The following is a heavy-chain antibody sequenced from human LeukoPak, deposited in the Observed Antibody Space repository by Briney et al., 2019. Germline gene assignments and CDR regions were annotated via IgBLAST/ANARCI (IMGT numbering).Heavy chain of an antibody. D-gene: IGHD3-3*01. CDR1: GYTSTGHY. CDR3: ARSYDFWSGPPFDP. Sequence: GASVKVSCKASGYTSTGHYMHWVRQAPGQGLEWMGWVNPNSGGTKYAQKFQGRVTLTRDTSISTAYMELSRLRCDDTAVYYCARSYDFWSGPPFDPWGQGTLVTVSS. V-gene: IGHV1-2*02. J-gene: IGHJ5*02. CDR2: VNPNSGGT.